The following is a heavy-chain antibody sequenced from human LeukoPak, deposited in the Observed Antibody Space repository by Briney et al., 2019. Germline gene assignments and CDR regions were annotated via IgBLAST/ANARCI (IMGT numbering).Heavy chain of an antibody. CDR2: INHSGST. Sequence: SETLSLTCAVYGGSSSGYYWSWIRQPPGKGLEWIGEINHSGSTNYNPSLKSRVTISVDTSKNQFSLNLNSVTAADTAVYYCARTDVAGSYWYFDLWGRGTLVTVSS. V-gene: IGHV4-34*01. J-gene: IGHJ2*01. CDR3: ARTDVAGSYWYFDL. CDR1: GGSSSGYY. D-gene: IGHD2-15*01.